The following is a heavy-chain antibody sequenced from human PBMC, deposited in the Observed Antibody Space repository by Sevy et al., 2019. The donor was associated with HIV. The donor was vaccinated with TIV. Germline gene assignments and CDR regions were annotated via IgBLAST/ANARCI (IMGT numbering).Heavy chain of an antibody. J-gene: IGHJ6*02. CDR1: GFTFRNYA. Sequence: GGSLSLSCAASGFTFRNYAMYWVRQAPGKGLECVALIWYDGAKKYYVDSVKGRFTISRDNSKNTLYLQMNSLRADDTAVYYCARGGYDDYVGYYYSGLDVWGQGTTVTVSS. D-gene: IGHD4-17*01. CDR2: IWYDGAKK. V-gene: IGHV3-33*01. CDR3: ARGGYDDYVGYYYSGLDV.